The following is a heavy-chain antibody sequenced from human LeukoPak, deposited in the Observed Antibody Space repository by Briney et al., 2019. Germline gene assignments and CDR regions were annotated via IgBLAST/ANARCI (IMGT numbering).Heavy chain of an antibody. Sequence: ASVKVPCKASGYTFTSYGISWVRQAPGQGLELRGWISAYNGNTNYAQKFQGRVTMTRDTSISTAYMELSRLRSDDTAVFYCATSSGWKSNIDYWGQGTLVTVSS. CDR1: GYTFTSYG. CDR3: ATSSGWKSNIDY. V-gene: IGHV1-18*01. D-gene: IGHD6-19*01. J-gene: IGHJ4*02. CDR2: ISAYNGNT.